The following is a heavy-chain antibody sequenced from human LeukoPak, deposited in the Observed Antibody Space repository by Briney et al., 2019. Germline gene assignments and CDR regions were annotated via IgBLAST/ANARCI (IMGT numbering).Heavy chain of an antibody. CDR2: IIPIFGTA. J-gene: IGHJ3*02. Sequence: WASVKVSCKASGGTFSSYAISWVRQAPGQGLEWMGGIIPIFGTANYAQKFQGRVTITADESTSTAYRELSSLRSEDTAVYYCAEAGPDAFDIWGQGTMVTVSS. CDR3: AEAGPDAFDI. V-gene: IGHV1-69*13. CDR1: GGTFSSYA. D-gene: IGHD6-13*01.